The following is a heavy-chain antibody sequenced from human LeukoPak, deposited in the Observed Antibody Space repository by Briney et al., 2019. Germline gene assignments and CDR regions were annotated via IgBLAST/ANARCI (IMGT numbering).Heavy chain of an antibody. Sequence: GGSLRLSCAASGFTFDDYGMSWVRQAPGKGLEWVSGINWNGGSTGYADSVKGRFTISRDNSKNSLYLQMNSLRTEDTALYYCAKDSAPYYDFWSGYNYFDYWGQGTLVTVSS. CDR2: INWNGGST. CDR1: GFTFDDYG. CDR3: AKDSAPYYDFWSGYNYFDY. J-gene: IGHJ4*02. D-gene: IGHD3-3*01. V-gene: IGHV3-20*04.